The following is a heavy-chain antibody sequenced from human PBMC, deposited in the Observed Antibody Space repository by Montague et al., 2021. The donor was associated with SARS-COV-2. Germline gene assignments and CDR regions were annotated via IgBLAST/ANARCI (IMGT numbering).Heavy chain of an antibody. V-gene: IGHV4-59*11. J-gene: IGHJ2*01. D-gene: IGHD2-8*01. CDR2: IYYTGST. CDR1: GGSISSHY. Sequence: SETLSLTCTVSGGSISSHYWTWIRQPPGKGLEWIGYIYYTGSTNYNPSLKSRVAISIDTSKNQFSLSLRSVTAADTALYYCARLPPNGRWYRDLWGRGTLVTVSS. CDR3: ARLPPNGRWYRDL.